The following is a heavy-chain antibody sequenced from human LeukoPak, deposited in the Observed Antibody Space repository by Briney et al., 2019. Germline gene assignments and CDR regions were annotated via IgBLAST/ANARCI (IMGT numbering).Heavy chain of an antibody. V-gene: IGHV4-38-2*02. Sequence: PSETLSLTCTVSGYSISSGYYWGWIRQPPGKGLEWIGSIYHSGSTYYNPSLKSRVTISVDTSKNQFSLKLSSVTAADTAVYYCARDLNYYDSSPPRFWGQGTLVTVSS. CDR2: IYHSGST. CDR1: GYSISSGYY. D-gene: IGHD3-22*01. CDR3: ARDLNYYDSSPPRF. J-gene: IGHJ4*02.